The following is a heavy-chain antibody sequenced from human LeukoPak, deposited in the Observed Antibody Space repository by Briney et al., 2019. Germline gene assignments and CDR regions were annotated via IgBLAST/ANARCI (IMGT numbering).Heavy chain of an antibody. CDR2: IYHSGST. V-gene: IGHV4-30-2*01. J-gene: IGHJ4*02. CDR1: GGSISSGGYS. CDR3: ARCGGDCYALDY. Sequence: SQTLSLTCAVSGGSISSGGYSWSWIRQPPGKGLEWIGYIYHSGSTYYNPSLKSRVTISVDRSKNQFSLKLSSVTAADTAVYYCARCGGDCYALDYWGQGTLVTVSS. D-gene: IGHD2-21*02.